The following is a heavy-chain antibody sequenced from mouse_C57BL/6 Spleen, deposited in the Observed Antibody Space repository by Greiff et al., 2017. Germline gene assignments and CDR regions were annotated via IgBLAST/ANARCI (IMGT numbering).Heavy chain of an antibody. CDR2: IHPNRGST. Sequence: QVQLQQPGAELVKPGASVKLSCKASGYTFTSYWMHWVKQRPGQGLEWIGMIHPNRGSTNYNEKFKSKATLTVDKSSSPAYMQLSSLTSEDAAVYYCARDGSSPSWFAYWGQGTLVTVSA. D-gene: IGHD1-1*01. V-gene: IGHV1-64*01. CDR1: GYTFTSYW. CDR3: ARDGSSPSWFAY. J-gene: IGHJ3*01.